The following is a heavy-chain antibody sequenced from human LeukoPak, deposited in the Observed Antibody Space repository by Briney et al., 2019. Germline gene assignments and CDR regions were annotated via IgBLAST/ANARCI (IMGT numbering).Heavy chain of an antibody. D-gene: IGHD3-22*01. CDR1: GFTFSTYA. J-gene: IGHJ4*02. CDR2: ISTTGAGT. CDR3: AKCLDYYESSGYYPDY. Sequence: GGSVRLSCAASGFTFSTYAMSWVRQAPGKGLVWVSAISTTGAGTYYADSVQGRFTISRDNSKNMLYLQMNSLRAEDTAVYYCAKCLDYYESSGYYPDYWGQGTLVTVSS. V-gene: IGHV3-23*01.